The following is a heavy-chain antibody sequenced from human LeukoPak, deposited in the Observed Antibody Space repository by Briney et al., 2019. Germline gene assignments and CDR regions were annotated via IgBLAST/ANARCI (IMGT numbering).Heavy chain of an antibody. CDR2: INHSGAT. V-gene: IGHV4-34*01. CDR3: ARRRPIAMKGYFNWSFDL. J-gene: IGHJ2*01. D-gene: IGHD6-13*01. CDR1: DGSFSDSY. Sequence: KASETLSLTCAVYDGSFSDSYWTWIRQPPGKELEWVAEINHSGATDYSPALKSRVSISVDPSKKQFSLRLNSVTVADTAVYYCARRRPIAMKGYFNWSFDLWGRGTLVTVST.